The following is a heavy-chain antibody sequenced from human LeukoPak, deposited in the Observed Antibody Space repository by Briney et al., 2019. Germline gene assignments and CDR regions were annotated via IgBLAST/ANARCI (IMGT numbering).Heavy chain of an antibody. Sequence: SGTLSLTCAVSGGSISSSNWWSWVRRPPGKGLEWIGEIYHSGSTNYNPSLKSRVTISVDKSKNQFSLKLSSVTAADTAVYYCARDLHGDYVYYYYYGMDVWGQGTTVTVSS. V-gene: IGHV4-4*02. D-gene: IGHD4-17*01. CDR3: ARDLHGDYVYYYYYGMDV. CDR2: IYHSGST. CDR1: GGSISSSNW. J-gene: IGHJ6*02.